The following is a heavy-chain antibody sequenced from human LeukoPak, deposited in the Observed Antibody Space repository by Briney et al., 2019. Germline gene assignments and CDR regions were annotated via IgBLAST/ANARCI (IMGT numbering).Heavy chain of an antibody. J-gene: IGHJ5*02. V-gene: IGHV1-2*02. CDR2: INPNSGGT. CDR1: GYTFTGYY. CDR3: ARDPAYSSSWYSNNWFDP. Sequence: GASVKVSCKASGYTFTGYYMHWVRQAPGQGLEWMGWINPNSGGTNYAQKFQGRVTMTRDASISTAYMELSRLRSDDTAVYYCARDPAYSSSWYSNNWFDPWGQGTLVTVSS. D-gene: IGHD6-13*01.